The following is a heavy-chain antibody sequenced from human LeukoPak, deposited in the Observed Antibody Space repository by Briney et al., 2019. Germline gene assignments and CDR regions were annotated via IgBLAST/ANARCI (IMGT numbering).Heavy chain of an antibody. CDR1: GFTFSSYS. CDR3: ARGYYDSSGYYYI. V-gene: IGHV3-48*04. J-gene: IGHJ4*02. D-gene: IGHD3-22*01. Sequence: GGSLRLSCAASGFTFSSYSMNWVRQAPGKGLEWVSYISSSSSTIYYADSVKGRFTISRDNAKNSLYLQMNSLRAEDTAVYYCARGYYDSSGYYYIWGQGTLVTVSS. CDR2: ISSSSSTI.